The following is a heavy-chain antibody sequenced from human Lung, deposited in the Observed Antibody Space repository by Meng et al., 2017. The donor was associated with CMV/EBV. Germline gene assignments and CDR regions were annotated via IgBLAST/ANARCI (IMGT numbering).Heavy chain of an antibody. CDR2: IYPGDSDT. J-gene: IGHJ6*02. D-gene: IGHD3-3*01. CDR3: ARSFYDFWSGYTDYYYGMDV. Sequence: EXXKISXKGSGYSFTSYWIGWVRQMPGKGLEWMGIIYPGDSDTRYSPSFQGQVTISADKSISTAYLQWSSLKASDTAMYYCARSFYDFWSGYTDYYYGMDVWXQGTMVTVSS. V-gene: IGHV5-51*01. CDR1: GYSFTSYW.